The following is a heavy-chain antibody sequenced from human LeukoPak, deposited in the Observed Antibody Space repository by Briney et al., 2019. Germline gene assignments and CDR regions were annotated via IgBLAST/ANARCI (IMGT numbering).Heavy chain of an antibody. CDR3: ARDAVVPAAISAFDI. CDR1: GGTFSSYA. J-gene: IGHJ3*02. CDR2: IIPILGIA. D-gene: IGHD2-2*01. Sequence: ASVKVSCKASGGTFSSYAISWVRQALGQGLECMGRIIPILGIANYAQKLQGRVTMTTDTSTSTAYMELRSLRSDDTAVYYCARDAVVPAAISAFDIWGQGTMVTVSS. V-gene: IGHV1-69*04.